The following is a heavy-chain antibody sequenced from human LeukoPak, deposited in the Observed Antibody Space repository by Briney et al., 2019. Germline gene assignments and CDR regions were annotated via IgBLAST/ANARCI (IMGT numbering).Heavy chain of an antibody. CDR2: INHSGST. D-gene: IGHD1-26*01. Sequence: PSVTLSRTGAGYGGSCSGYYWSWLRHPPGNGLEWMGEINHSGSTNYNPSLKSRVTKSLDPSKNPFSLKLSSVTAADTAVYYCARGRVGVGATRPGLWFDYWGQGTLVTVSS. CDR3: ARGRVGVGATRPGLWFDY. V-gene: IGHV4-34*01. J-gene: IGHJ4*02. CDR1: GGSCSGYY.